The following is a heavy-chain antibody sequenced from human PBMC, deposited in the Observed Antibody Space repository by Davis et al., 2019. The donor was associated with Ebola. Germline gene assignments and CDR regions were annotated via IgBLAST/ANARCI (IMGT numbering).Heavy chain of an antibody. J-gene: IGHJ4*02. V-gene: IGHV4-38-2*02. CDR3: AASVRDPYDYVWGSYRYAYYFDY. CDR2: IYHSGST. D-gene: IGHD3-16*02. CDR1: GYSISSGYY. Sequence: MPSETLSLTCTVSGYSISSGYYWGWIRQPPGKGLEWIGSIYHSGSTNYNPSLKSRVTISVDTSKNQFSLKLSSVTAADTAVYYCAASVRDPYDYVWGSYRYAYYFDYWGQGTLVTVSS.